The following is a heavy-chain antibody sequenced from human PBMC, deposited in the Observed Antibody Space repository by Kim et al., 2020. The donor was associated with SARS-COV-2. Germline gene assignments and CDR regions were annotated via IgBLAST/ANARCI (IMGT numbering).Heavy chain of an antibody. CDR2: YL. D-gene: IGHD4-17*01. J-gene: IGHJ1*01. CDR3: VRSGTYGSLPH. V-gene: IGHV6-1*01. Sequence: YLDYADSVKRRITINTDTSKNQFSRQLNSVTPEDTAVYYCVRSGTYGSLPHWGQGTLVTVSS.